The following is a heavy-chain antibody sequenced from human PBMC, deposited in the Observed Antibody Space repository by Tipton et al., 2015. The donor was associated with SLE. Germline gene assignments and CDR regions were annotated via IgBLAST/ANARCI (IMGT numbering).Heavy chain of an antibody. V-gene: IGHV4-4*07. CDR1: GASISSYY. CDR3: ARDARGSSHFDY. J-gene: IGHJ4*02. Sequence: TLSLTCSVSGASISSYYWSWIRQPAGKGLEWIGRIYTTGSAHYNPSLKSRVTISIDTSKKQFSLNLGSVTAADTAVYYCARDARGSSHFDYWGQGTLVTVSS. CDR2: IYTTGSA. D-gene: IGHD2-15*01.